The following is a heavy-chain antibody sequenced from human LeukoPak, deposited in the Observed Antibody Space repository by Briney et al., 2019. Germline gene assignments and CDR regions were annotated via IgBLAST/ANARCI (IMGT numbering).Heavy chain of an antibody. CDR3: GKDRGANWFAP. Sequence: GGSLRLSCAASGFTFSSYAMSWVRQPAGEGLEWVSAISGSGGSTYYADSVKGRFTISRDNSKNTLHLQMNSLRAEDTAVYYCGKDRGANWFAPWGQGTLVTVSS. J-gene: IGHJ5*02. CDR1: GFTFSSYA. CDR2: ISGSGGST. V-gene: IGHV3-23*01. D-gene: IGHD3-10*01.